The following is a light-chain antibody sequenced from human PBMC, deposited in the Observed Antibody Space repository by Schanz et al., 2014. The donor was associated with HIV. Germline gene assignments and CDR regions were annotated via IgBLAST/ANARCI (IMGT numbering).Light chain of an antibody. CDR2: GAS. CDR3: QQYGSSPLYA. Sequence: ETVLTQSPGSLSLSPGERATLSCRTSQSVGGSQLAWYQQKPGQAPRLLIYGASSRATGIPDRFSGSGSGTDFTLTISRLEPEDFAVYYCQQYGSSPLYAFGQGTKLEI. CDR1: QSVGGSQ. V-gene: IGKV3-20*01. J-gene: IGKJ2*01.